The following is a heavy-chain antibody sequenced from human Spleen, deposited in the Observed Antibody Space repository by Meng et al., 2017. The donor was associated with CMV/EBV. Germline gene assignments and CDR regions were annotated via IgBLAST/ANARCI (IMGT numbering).Heavy chain of an antibody. V-gene: IGHV1-2*02. CDR2: INPNTGRT. CDR3: ASPGGRRGQWFFMDV. J-gene: IGHJ6*02. Sequence: ASVKVSCKASGYTFTAYYMRWVRQAPGQGLERMGWINPNTGRTNYAQQFQGRVTMTSDTSISTAYMELSSLKSDDTAMFYCASPGGRRGQWFFMDVWGQGTAVTVSS. D-gene: IGHD3-22*01. CDR1: GYTFTAYY.